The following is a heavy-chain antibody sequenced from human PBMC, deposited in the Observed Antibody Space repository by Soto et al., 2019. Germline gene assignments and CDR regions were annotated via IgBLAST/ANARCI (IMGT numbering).Heavy chain of an antibody. CDR2: ISAYNGNT. V-gene: IGHV1-18*01. D-gene: IGHD2-2*01. J-gene: IGHJ3*02. Sequence: GASVKVSCKASGYTFTSYGISWVRQAPGQGLEGMGWISAYNGNTNYAQKLQGRVTMTTDTSTSTAYMELRSLRSDDTAVYYCARDIEGYCSSTSCYGSGAFDIWGQGTMVTVSS. CDR1: GYTFTSYG. CDR3: ARDIEGYCSSTSCYGSGAFDI.